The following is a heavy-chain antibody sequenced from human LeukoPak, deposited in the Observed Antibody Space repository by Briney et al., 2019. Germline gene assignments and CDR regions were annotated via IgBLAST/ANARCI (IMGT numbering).Heavy chain of an antibody. V-gene: IGHV3-15*01. D-gene: IGHD3-22*01. CDR1: GFTFSNAW. CDR3: TTNYYDSSGFDY. CDR2: IKSKTDGGTT. J-gene: IGHJ4*02. Sequence: GGSLRLSCAASGFTFSNAWMSWVRQAPGKGLEWVGRIKSKTDGGTTDYAAPVKGRFTISRDDSKNTLYPQMNSLKTEDTAVYYCTTNYYDSSGFDYWGQGALVTVSS.